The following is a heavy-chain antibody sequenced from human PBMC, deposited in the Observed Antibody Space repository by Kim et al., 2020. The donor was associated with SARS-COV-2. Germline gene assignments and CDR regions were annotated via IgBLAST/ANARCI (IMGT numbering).Heavy chain of an antibody. CDR2: IYPGDSDT. V-gene: IGHV5-51*01. Sequence: GESLKISCKGSGYSFTNYWIGWVRQMPGKGLEWMGIIYPGDSDTRYSPSFQGQVTISADKSISTAYLQWSSLKASDTAKYYCARLRRYNSGWYLLDYWGQGTLVTVSS. J-gene: IGHJ4*02. D-gene: IGHD6-19*01. CDR3: ARLRRYNSGWYLLDY. CDR1: GYSFTNYW.